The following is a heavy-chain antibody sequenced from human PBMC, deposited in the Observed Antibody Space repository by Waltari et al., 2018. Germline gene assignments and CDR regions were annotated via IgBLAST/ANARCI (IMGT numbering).Heavy chain of an antibody. V-gene: IGHV4-59*01. CDR2: ILYNGRT. CDR3: ARGRMGNSFYYYYGIDV. J-gene: IGHJ6*02. CDR1: DDSSTKFY. Sequence: QVQLQESGPRLVTPSETLSLTCFVSDDSSTKFYWTWIRLLPGKGLEWIGNILYNGRTNYNPSLKSRVAISLDTSNNHFSLQLSSVTAADTALYYCARGRMGNSFYYYYGIDVWGQGATVTVSS. D-gene: IGHD5-12*01.